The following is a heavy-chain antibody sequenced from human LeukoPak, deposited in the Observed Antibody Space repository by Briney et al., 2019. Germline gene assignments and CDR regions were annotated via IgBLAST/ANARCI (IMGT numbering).Heavy chain of an antibody. CDR3: ARGDPEWSSNYYYMDV. Sequence: PSETLSLTCTVSGGSISSGSYYWSWIRQPAGKGLEWIGRIYTSGSTNYNPSLKSRVTISVDTSKNQFSLKLSSVTAADTAVYYCARGDPEWSSNYYYMDVWGKGTTVTVSS. D-gene: IGHD3-3*01. V-gene: IGHV4-61*02. J-gene: IGHJ6*03. CDR1: GGSISSGSYY. CDR2: IYTSGST.